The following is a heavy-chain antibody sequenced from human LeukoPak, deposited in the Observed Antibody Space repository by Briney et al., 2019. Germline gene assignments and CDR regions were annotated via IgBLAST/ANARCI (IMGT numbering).Heavy chain of an antibody. CDR3: ARAVRGCSSTSCLYGMDV. V-gene: IGHV4-30-2*01. Sequence: SETLSLTCAVSGGSIGSGGYSWSWIRQPPGKGLEWIGYIYHSGSTYYNPSLKSRVTISVDRSKNQFSLKLSSVTAADTAVYYCARAVRGCSSTSCLYGMDVWGQGTTVTVSS. CDR2: IYHSGST. D-gene: IGHD2-2*01. CDR1: GGSIGSGGYS. J-gene: IGHJ6*02.